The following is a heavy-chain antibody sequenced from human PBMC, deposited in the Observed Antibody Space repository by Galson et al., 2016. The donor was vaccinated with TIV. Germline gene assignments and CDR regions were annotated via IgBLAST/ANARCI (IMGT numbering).Heavy chain of an antibody. CDR2: VYPGDSQT. CDR1: EYFFGAYW. Sequence: QSGAEVKKPGESLRISCKASEYFFGAYWIGWVRQMSGKGLEWIGIVYPGDSQTRYSPSFEGQVTLSVDKSISTAYLQWSSLRASDTAMYYCARLQGIGSGSYYGFWGQGTLVTVSS. V-gene: IGHV5-51*01. CDR3: ARLQGIGSGSYYGF. D-gene: IGHD3-10*01. J-gene: IGHJ4*02.